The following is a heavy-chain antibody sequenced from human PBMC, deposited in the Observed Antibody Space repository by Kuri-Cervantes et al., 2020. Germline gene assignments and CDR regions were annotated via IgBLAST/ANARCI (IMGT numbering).Heavy chain of an antibody. CDR1: GFTFSSYA. V-gene: IGHV3-23*01. D-gene: IGHD6-13*01. Sequence: GGSLRLSCAASGFTFSSYAMSWARQAPGKGLEWVSAISGSGGSTYYADSVKGRFTISRDNSKNTLYLQMNSLRAEDTAVYYCAKVSYSSSWYKDAFDIWGQGTMVTVSS. J-gene: IGHJ3*02. CDR3: AKVSYSSSWYKDAFDI. CDR2: ISGSGGST.